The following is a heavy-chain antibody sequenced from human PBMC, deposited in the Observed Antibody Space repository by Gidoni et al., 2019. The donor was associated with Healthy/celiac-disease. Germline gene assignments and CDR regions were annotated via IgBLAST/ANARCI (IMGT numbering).Heavy chain of an antibody. CDR3: SKRGLHTYMGGGMDV. CDR2: IIPILGIT. V-gene: IGHV1-69*02. Sequence: QVQLVQSGAEVKKPGSSVKVSCKASGGTFSSHTISWVRQAPGQGLEWMGRIIPILGITKYAQKFQGRVTITADKSTSTAYMELRSLRSEDTAVYYCSKRGLHTYMGGGMDVWGQGTTVTVSS. CDR1: GGTFSSHT. D-gene: IGHD4-4*01. J-gene: IGHJ6*02.